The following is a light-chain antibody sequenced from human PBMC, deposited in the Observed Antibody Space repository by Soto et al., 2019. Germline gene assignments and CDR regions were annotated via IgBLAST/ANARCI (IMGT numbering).Light chain of an antibody. J-gene: IGLJ1*01. Sequence: QSALTQPASVSGSPGQSIAISCTGTSSDVGSYNSVSWYQQYPGKAPKLMIHDVNNRPSGISDRFPGSKSGNPASRTISGLQAEDQADYYCSSVISSTSYVFGTGTKLTVL. CDR1: SSDVGSYNS. V-gene: IGLV2-14*03. CDR3: SSVISSTSYV. CDR2: DVN.